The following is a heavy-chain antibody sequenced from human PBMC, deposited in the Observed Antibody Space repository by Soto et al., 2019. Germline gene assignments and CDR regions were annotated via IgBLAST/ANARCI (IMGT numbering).Heavy chain of an antibody. Sequence: GGSLRLSCAASGFTFNSYAMSWVRQAPGKGLEWVSAISSRGGRTHYADSVKGRFTISRDNSKNTLYLQVNSLRAEDTAVYYCAKDHGPYGDGLDYWGQGTLVTVSS. V-gene: IGHV3-23*01. CDR3: AKDHGPYGDGLDY. J-gene: IGHJ4*02. D-gene: IGHD4-17*01. CDR2: ISSRGGRT. CDR1: GFTFNSYA.